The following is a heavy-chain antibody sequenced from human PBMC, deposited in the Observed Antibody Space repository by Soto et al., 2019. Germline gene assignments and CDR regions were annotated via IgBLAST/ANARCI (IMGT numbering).Heavy chain of an antibody. D-gene: IGHD3-16*01. J-gene: IGHJ6*02. CDR2: ISYEGLNT. CDR1: GFTFSSYD. V-gene: IGHV3-30*18. CDR3: AKLIYPLNSSGLDV. Sequence: QVQLVQSGGGVVQPGRSLRLSCATSGFTFSSYDMQWVRHAPCKGLEWVALISYEGLNTYYADSVWGRFIISRDNSKNIRYLQMHRLSPDDTAVYYCAKLIYPLNSSGLDVWGQGATVIVSS.